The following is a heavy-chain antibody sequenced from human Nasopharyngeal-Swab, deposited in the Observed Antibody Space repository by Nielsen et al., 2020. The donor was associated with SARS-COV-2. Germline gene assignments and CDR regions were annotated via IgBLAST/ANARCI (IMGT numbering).Heavy chain of an antibody. Sequence: WMRPPPGKGLEWIGYIYHSGSTYYNPSLKSRVTISVDRSKNQFSLKLSSVTAADTAVYYCARATAVAGTDYWGQGTLVTVSS. D-gene: IGHD6-19*01. CDR2: IYHSGST. V-gene: IGHV4-30-2*01. J-gene: IGHJ4*02. CDR3: ARATAVAGTDY.